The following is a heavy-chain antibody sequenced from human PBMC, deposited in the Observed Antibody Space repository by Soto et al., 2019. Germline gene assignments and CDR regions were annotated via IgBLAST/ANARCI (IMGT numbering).Heavy chain of an antibody. Sequence: PSQTLSLTCAISGDSVSSNSAAWNWIRQSPSRGLEWLGRTYYRSKWYNDYAVSVKSRITINPDTSKNQFSLQLDSVTPEDTAVYYCARGLTTPIKYYYYYYTDVWGKGTTVTVSS. CDR2: TYYRSKWYN. D-gene: IGHD4-4*01. CDR1: GDSVSSNSAA. V-gene: IGHV6-1*01. J-gene: IGHJ6*03. CDR3: ARGLTTPIKYYYYYYTDV.